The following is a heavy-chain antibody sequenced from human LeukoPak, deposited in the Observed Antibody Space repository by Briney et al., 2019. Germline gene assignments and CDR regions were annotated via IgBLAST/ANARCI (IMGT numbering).Heavy chain of an antibody. CDR1: GGSISSSSYY. Sequence: PSETLSLNCTVSGGSISSSSYYWGWIRQPPGKGLEWIGSIYYSGSTYYNPSRKSRVTISVDTSKNQFSLKLSSVTAADTAVYYCARVGRYCSGGSCYIPRYYYYYMDVWGKGTTVTVSS. V-gene: IGHV4-39*07. CDR2: IYYSGST. J-gene: IGHJ6*03. D-gene: IGHD2-15*01. CDR3: ARVGRYCSGGSCYIPRYYYYYMDV.